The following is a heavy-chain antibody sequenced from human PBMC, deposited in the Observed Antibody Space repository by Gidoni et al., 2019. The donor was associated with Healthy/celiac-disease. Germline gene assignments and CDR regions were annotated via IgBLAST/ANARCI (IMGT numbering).Heavy chain of an antibody. CDR3: ARQREEDYDFWSGYRIYYYYGMDV. J-gene: IGHJ6*02. CDR1: GGSISSSSDY. CDR2: IYYSGST. V-gene: IGHV4-39*01. Sequence: QLQLQESGPGLVKPSETLSLTCHVSGGSISSSSDYWGWIRPPPGKGLAWIGSIYYSGSTYYNPSLKSRVTISVDTSKNQFSLKLSSVTAADTAVYYCARQREEDYDFWSGYRIYYYYGMDVWGQGTTVTVSS. D-gene: IGHD3-3*01.